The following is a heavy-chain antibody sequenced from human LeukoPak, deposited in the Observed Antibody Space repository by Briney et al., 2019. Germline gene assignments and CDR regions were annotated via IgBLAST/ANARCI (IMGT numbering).Heavy chain of an antibody. CDR3: AKGSSASWYSALEY. V-gene: IGHV3-23*01. CDR2: ISASNGNT. CDR1: GFTFSSYA. D-gene: IGHD2-2*01. J-gene: IGHJ4*02. Sequence: GGSLRLSCAGSGFTFSSYAMTWVRQAPGKGLKWVSGISASNGNTYHADSVKGRFTISRDNSKGTLYLQMNSLRVEDTAVYYCAKGSSASWYSALEYWGQGTLVTVSS.